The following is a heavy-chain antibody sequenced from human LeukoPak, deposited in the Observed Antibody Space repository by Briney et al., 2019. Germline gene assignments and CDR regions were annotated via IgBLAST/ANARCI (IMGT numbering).Heavy chain of an antibody. J-gene: IGHJ3*02. CDR1: GGSISSYY. D-gene: IGHD2/OR15-2a*01. CDR2: IYYSGST. V-gene: IGHV4-59*12. Sequence: SETLSLTCTVSGGSISSYYWSWIRQPPGKGLEWIGYIYYSGSTNYNPSLKSRVTISVDTSKNQFSLKLSSVTAADTAVYYCARGGGGIADGDAFDIWGQGTMVTVSS. CDR3: ARGGGGIADGDAFDI.